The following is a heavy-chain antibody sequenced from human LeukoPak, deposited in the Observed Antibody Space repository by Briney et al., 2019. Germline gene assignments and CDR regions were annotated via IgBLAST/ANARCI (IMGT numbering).Heavy chain of an antibody. J-gene: IGHJ5*02. D-gene: IGHD3-3*01. CDR2: INHSGST. CDR1: GGSFSGYY. V-gene: IGHV4-34*01. CDR3: AREGTFTISPS. Sequence: SETLSLTCAVCGGSFSGYYWSWIRQPPGKGLEWIGEINHSGSTNYNPSLKSRVTISVDTSKNQFSLKLSSVIAADTAVYYCAREGTFTISPSWGQGTLVTVSS.